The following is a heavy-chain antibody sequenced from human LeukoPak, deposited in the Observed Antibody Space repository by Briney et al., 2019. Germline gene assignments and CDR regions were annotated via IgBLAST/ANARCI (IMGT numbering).Heavy chain of an antibody. D-gene: IGHD6-25*01. CDR1: GGSISSYY. Sequence: SETLSLTCTVSGGSISSYYWSWIRQPPGKGLEWIGYIYYSGSTNYNPSLKSRVTISVDTSKDHFSLWLSSVTAADTAVYYCARDQVESSGLEAFDIWGQGTMVTVSS. CDR2: IYYSGST. CDR3: ARDQVESSGLEAFDI. V-gene: IGHV4-59*01. J-gene: IGHJ3*02.